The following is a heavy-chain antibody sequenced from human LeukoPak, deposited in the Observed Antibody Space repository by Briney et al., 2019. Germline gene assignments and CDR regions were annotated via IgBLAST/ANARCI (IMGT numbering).Heavy chain of an antibody. Sequence: SETLSLTCSVSGASISSYHWSWIRQPPGKGLEWMGYADNGGNTKYNPSLKSRVSMSVDTSKNQFSLRLSSVTAADTAVYYCARSTWRGVACDYWGQGTLVTVSS. CDR2: ADNGGNT. CDR1: GASISSYH. D-gene: IGHD5/OR15-5a*01. J-gene: IGHJ4*02. V-gene: IGHV4-59*12. CDR3: ARSTWRGVACDY.